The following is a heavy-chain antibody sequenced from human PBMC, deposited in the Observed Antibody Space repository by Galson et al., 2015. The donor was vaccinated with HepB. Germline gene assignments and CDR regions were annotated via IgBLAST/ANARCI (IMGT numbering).Heavy chain of an antibody. CDR1: GGTFSTYT. CDR2: IIPIFGSA. CDR3: ARQYDTRGYYPY. D-gene: IGHD3-22*01. J-gene: IGHJ4*02. Sequence: VKVSCKASGGTFSTYTLSWVRQAPGQGLEWMGGIIPIFGSANYAQKFQGRVTITADESTSTTYMELRRLRSEDTAVYYCARQYDTRGYYPYWGQGTLVTVSS. V-gene: IGHV1-69*13.